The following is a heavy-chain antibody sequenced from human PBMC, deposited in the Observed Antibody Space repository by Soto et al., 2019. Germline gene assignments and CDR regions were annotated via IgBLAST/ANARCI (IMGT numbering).Heavy chain of an antibody. V-gene: IGHV3-74*01. J-gene: IGHJ5*02. Sequence: EVQVVESGGGLVQPGESLRLSSAASGFSFSDSWMHWVRQAPGKGLMWVSRINSDGSSTNYADSVKGRFTISRDNSRNTLYLQMSSLRAEDTAVYYCARGNQWFDPWGQGTLVTVSS. CDR1: GFSFSDSW. CDR2: INSDGSST. CDR3: ARGNQWFDP.